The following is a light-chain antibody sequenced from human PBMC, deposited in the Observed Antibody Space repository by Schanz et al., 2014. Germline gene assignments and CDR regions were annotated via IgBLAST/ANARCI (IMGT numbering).Light chain of an antibody. J-gene: IGKJ4*01. Sequence: DLQMTQSPSTLSTFAGDSVTITCRASQSIGTWLAWYHQKPGKAPKALIYDASTLGSGVPSRFSGSGSGTEFTPTISSLQSDDGATYDCQQYFSYLPLTFGGGTRVEI. CDR3: QQYFSYLPLT. CDR2: DAS. CDR1: QSIGTW. V-gene: IGKV1-5*01.